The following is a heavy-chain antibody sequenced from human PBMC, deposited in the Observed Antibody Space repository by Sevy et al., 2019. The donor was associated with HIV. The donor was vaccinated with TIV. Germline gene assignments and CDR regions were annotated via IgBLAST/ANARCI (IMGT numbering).Heavy chain of an antibody. Sequence: SETLSLTCAVSGYSISSGYYWGWIRQPPGKGLEWIGSIYHSGSTYYNPSLKSRVTISVDTSKNQFSLKLSSVTAADTAVYYCARHCYCSGGSCYSCYFDYWGQGTLVTVSS. D-gene: IGHD2-15*01. CDR3: ARHCYCSGGSCYSCYFDY. V-gene: IGHV4-38-2*01. J-gene: IGHJ4*02. CDR1: GYSISSGYY. CDR2: IYHSGST.